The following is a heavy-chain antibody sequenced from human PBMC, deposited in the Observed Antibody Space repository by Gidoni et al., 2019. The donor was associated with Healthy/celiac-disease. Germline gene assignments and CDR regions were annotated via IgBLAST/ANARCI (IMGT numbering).Heavy chain of an antibody. CDR3: AKENVDTARWGDYYYYYMDV. V-gene: IGHV3-66*01. J-gene: IGHJ6*03. Sequence: EVQMVESGGGFVQPGGSLRLSCAASGFTVSSNYMSWVRQAPGKGLEWVSVIYSGGSTYYADSVKGRFTISRDNSKNTLYLQMNSLRAEDTAVYYCAKENVDTARWGDYYYYYMDVWGKGTTFTVSS. D-gene: IGHD5-18*01. CDR1: GFTVSSNY. CDR2: IYSGGST.